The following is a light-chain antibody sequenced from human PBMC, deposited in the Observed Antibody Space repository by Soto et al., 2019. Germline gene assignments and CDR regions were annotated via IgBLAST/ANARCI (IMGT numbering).Light chain of an antibody. V-gene: IGLV2-14*01. Sequence: QSVLTQPASVSGSPGQSITISCTGTNSDVGGYNYVSWYQQHPDKAPKFMIYDVSSRPSGVSDRFSGSKSGNTASLTISGLQAEDEADYYCSSYTTSNTRQIVFGTGTKLTVL. J-gene: IGLJ1*01. CDR3: SSYTTSNTRQIV. CDR2: DVS. CDR1: NSDVGGYNY.